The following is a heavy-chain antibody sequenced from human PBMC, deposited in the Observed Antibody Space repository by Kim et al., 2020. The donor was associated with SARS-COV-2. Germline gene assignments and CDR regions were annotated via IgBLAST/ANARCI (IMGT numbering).Heavy chain of an antibody. CDR3: VRDVSSGWEYGAFDV. D-gene: IGHD6-19*01. CDR2: IWSDGNNK. J-gene: IGHJ3*01. V-gene: IGHV3-33*01. CDR1: GFSFSAYG. Sequence: GGSLRLSCAVSGFSFSAYGMHWVRQAPGKGLEWVSFIWSDGNNKYYADSVKGRFTISRDNAKSTLYLQMNSLRVEDTAIYYCVRDVSSGWEYGAFDVWGQGTMVTVSS.